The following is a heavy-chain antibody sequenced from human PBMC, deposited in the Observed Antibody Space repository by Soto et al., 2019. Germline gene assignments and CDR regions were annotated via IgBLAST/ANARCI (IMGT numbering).Heavy chain of an antibody. D-gene: IGHD4-17*01. CDR2: IYYSGST. Sequence: SETLSLTCTVSGGSISSYYWSWIRQPPGKGLEWIGYIYYSGSTNYNPSLKSRVTISVDTSKNQFSLKLSSVTAADTAVYYCARTTHDYGACCFDYWGQGTLVTVSS. CDR1: GGSISSYY. V-gene: IGHV4-59*01. J-gene: IGHJ4*02. CDR3: ARTTHDYGACCFDY.